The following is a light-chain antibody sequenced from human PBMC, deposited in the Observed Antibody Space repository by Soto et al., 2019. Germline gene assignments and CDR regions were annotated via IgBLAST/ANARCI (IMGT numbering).Light chain of an antibody. CDR2: AAS. CDR1: QAISTY. V-gene: IGKV1-9*01. CDR3: QQLNSYPVT. J-gene: IGKJ1*01. Sequence: TQSPSSLSASVGDRVTITCRASQAISTYLAWYQQSPGKAPKLLIYAASSLQRGVPSRFSGSGSGTDFTLTISSLQPEDFATYHCQQLNSYPVTFGQGTKVDIK.